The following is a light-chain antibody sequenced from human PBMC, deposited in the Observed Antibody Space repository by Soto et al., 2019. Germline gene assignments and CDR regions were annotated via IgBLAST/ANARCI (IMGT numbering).Light chain of an antibody. CDR1: QSVNHN. Sequence: VMTQSPDTLSASPGERVSLSCRASQSVNHNLSWYQQKPVQAPRLLIYVASTRATGIPARFSGSGSGTEVTLTISSLQSEDVAVYYCQQYNNWPPWTFGQGTKVDIK. V-gene: IGKV3-15*01. CDR3: QQYNNWPPWT. CDR2: VAS. J-gene: IGKJ1*01.